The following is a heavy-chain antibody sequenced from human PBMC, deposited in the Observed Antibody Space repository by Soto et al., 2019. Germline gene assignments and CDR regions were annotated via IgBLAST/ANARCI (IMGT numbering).Heavy chain of an antibody. CDR2: FDPEDGET. D-gene: IGHD3-3*01. CDR3: ATDRTIFGVVPGLGLDY. Sequence: GASVKVSCKVSGYTLTELSMHWVREAPGKGLEWMGGFDPEDGETIYAQKFQGRVTMTEDTSTNTAYMELSSLISEDTAVYYCATDRTIFGVVPGLGLDYWGQGTLVTVSS. J-gene: IGHJ4*02. CDR1: GYTLTELS. V-gene: IGHV1-24*01.